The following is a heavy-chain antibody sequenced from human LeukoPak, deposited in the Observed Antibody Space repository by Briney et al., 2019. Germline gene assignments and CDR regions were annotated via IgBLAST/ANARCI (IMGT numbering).Heavy chain of an antibody. CDR3: ARGPYSIEY. Sequence: PGGSLRLSCAASGFTFSSYGMHWVRQAPGKGLEWVAFIRYDGSNKYYADSVRGRFTISRDNSNNKVYLQMNSLTTADTAVYYCARGPYSIEYWGQGALVTVSS. V-gene: IGHV3-30*02. CDR1: GFTFSSYG. D-gene: IGHD6-6*01. J-gene: IGHJ4*02. CDR2: IRYDGSNK.